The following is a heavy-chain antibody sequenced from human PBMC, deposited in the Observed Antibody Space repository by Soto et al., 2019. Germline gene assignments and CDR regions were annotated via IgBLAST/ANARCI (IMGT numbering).Heavy chain of an antibody. CDR2: ISYDGSNK. CDR1: GFTFSSYA. CDR3: ARENYDILGAFDI. D-gene: IGHD3-9*01. Sequence: QVQLVESGGGVVQPGRSLRLSCAASGFTFSSYAMHWVRQAPGKGLEWVAVISYDGSNKYYADSVKGRFTISRDNSKNTLYLQMNSLRAEDTAVYYCARENYDILGAFDIWGQGTMVTVSS. V-gene: IGHV3-30-3*01. J-gene: IGHJ3*02.